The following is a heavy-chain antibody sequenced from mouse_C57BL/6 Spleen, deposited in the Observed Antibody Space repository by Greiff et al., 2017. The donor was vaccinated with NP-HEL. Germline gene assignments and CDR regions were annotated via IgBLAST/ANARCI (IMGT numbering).Heavy chain of an antibody. CDR1: GYTFTSYW. J-gene: IGHJ2*01. CDR3: ARNDYGSSYFDY. D-gene: IGHD1-1*01. V-gene: IGHV1-55*01. CDR2: IYPGSGST. Sequence: QVQLQQPGAELVKPGASVKMSCKASGYTFTSYWITWVKQRPGQGLEWIGDIYPGSGSTNYNAKFKSKATLTVDTSSSTAYMQLSSLTSEDSAVYYCARNDYGSSYFDYWGQGTTLTVSS.